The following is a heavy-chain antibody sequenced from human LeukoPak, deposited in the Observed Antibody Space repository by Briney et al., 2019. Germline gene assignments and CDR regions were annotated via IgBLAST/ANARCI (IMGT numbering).Heavy chain of an antibody. CDR1: GGSFSGYY. CDR3: ARAPGHYDSSGYSYDY. Sequence: PSETLSLTCAVYGGSFSGYYWSWLRQPPGKGLEWIGEIYHSGSTNYNPSLKSRVTISVDTSKNQFSLKLSSVTAADTAVYYCARAPGHYDSSGYSYDYWGQGTLVTVSS. J-gene: IGHJ4*02. CDR2: IYHSGST. D-gene: IGHD3-22*01. V-gene: IGHV4-34*01.